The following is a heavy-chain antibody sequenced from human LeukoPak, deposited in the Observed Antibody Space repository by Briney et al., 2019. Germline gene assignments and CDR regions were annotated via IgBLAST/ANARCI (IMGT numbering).Heavy chain of an antibody. V-gene: IGHV3-30*02. D-gene: IGHD4-17*01. Sequence: GESLKISCAASGFIFSSYGMYWVRQAPGKGLEWVAFIRYDGSNKYYAGSVKGRFTISRDNSKNTLYVQMSSLRVEDTAVYYCAKEGTVTPIDYWGQGTPVTVSS. CDR2: IRYDGSNK. CDR1: GFIFSSYG. J-gene: IGHJ4*02. CDR3: AKEGTVTPIDY.